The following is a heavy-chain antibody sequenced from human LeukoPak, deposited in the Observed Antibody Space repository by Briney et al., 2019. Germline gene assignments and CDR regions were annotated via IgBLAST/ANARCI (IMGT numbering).Heavy chain of an antibody. Sequence: SVKVSCKASGDTFNTYSITWVRQAPGQGLEWMGRIIPVLGIANYSRTFQDRVTFTADKSTSTAYMELSSLRSEDTAVYYCARNTAAGMSYYYYYAMDVWGLGTTVTVSS. D-gene: IGHD6-13*01. CDR2: IIPVLGIA. CDR1: GDTFNTYS. J-gene: IGHJ6*02. CDR3: ARNTAAGMSYYYYYAMDV. V-gene: IGHV1-69*02.